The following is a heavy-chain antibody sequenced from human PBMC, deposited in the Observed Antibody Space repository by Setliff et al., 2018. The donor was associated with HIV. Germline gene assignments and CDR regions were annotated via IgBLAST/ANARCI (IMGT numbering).Heavy chain of an antibody. J-gene: IGHJ4*02. CDR2: IYYSGGT. Sequence: SETLSLTCTVSGDSITSGGYFWTWIRQHPGKGLEWIGHIYYSGGTYYKPSLKSRVTISVDTSKNQLSLKLSSVTAADTAVYYCARVPSIETILFDSWGQGTLVTVSS. V-gene: IGHV4-31*03. CDR1: GDSITSGGYF. D-gene: IGHD2-2*02. CDR3: ARVPSIETILFDS.